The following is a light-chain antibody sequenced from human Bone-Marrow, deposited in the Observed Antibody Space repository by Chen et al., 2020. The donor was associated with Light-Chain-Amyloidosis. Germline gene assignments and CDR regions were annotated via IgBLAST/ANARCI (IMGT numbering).Light chain of an antibody. Sequence: EIVLTQSPATLSLSPGEGATLSCKASQRVDTYLVWYQQKPGQPPRLLISGASTRASGIPARVSGSGSGSEFAVTISSLEPENYAGYYYKQRSNWPLPSGGGTKVEI. J-gene: IGKJ4*01. V-gene: IGKV3-11*01. CDR2: GAS. CDR1: QRVDTY. CDR3: KQRSNWPLP.